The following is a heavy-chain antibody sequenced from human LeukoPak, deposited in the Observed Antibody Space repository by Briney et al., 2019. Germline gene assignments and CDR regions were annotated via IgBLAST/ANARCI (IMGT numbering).Heavy chain of an antibody. D-gene: IGHD3-9*01. Sequence: SETLSLTCAVYGGSFSGYYWSWIRQPPGKGLEWIGEINHSGSTNYNPSLKSRVTISVDTSKNQFSLKLSSVTAADTAVYYCARGPLRYFDWLLFLELDYWGQGTLVTVSS. J-gene: IGHJ4*02. CDR2: INHSGST. CDR3: ARGPLRYFDWLLFLELDY. V-gene: IGHV4-34*01. CDR1: GGSFSGYY.